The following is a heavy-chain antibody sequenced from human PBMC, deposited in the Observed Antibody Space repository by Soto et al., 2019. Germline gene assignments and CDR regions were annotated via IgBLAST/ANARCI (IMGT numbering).Heavy chain of an antibody. CDR2: IYYNGRA. J-gene: IGHJ4*02. CDR1: GASISSGDYY. Sequence: QVQLQESGPGLVKPSQTLSLTCAVSGASISSGDYYWSWIRQHPGKGLEWIGYIYYNGRAYYNPSLNSRVTMSSDTSKNQFSLKLSSVTAADTAVYYCARRGAGSGSFDYRGQGALVTVSS. V-gene: IGHV4-31*11. CDR3: ARRGAGSGSFDY. D-gene: IGHD3-10*01.